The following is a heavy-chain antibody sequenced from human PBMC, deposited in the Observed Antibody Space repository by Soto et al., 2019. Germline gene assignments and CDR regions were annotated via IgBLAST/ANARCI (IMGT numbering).Heavy chain of an antibody. D-gene: IGHD3-22*01. V-gene: IGHV4-59*01. Sequence: SETLSLTCTVSGGSISSYYWSWIRQPPGKGLEWIGYIYYSGSTNYNPSLKSRVTISVDTSKNQFSLKLSSVTAADTAVYYCAGTDSSGYYSFDYWGQGTLVTVSS. CDR1: GGSISSYY. J-gene: IGHJ4*02. CDR2: IYYSGST. CDR3: AGTDSSGYYSFDY.